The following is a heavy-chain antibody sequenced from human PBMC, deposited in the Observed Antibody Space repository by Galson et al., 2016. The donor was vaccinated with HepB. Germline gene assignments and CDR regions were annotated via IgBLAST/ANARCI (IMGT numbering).Heavy chain of an antibody. V-gene: IGHV1-2*02. CDR2: INPNRGDT. Sequence: SVKVSCKASGYTFTDYYMHWVRQAPGQGLEWMGWINPNRGDTNYVQKFQGRVTMTRDTSISTAYMELSSMRSDDTAVYYCAGLLYDISVTRTFNIWGPGTLITVSS. CDR3: AGLLYDISVTRTFNI. J-gene: IGHJ3*02. CDR1: GYTFTDYY. D-gene: IGHD3-22*01.